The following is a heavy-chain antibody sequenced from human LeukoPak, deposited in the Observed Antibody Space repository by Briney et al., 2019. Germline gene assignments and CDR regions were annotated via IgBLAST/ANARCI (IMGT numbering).Heavy chain of an antibody. D-gene: IGHD3-16*02. J-gene: IGHJ4*02. CDR2: INHSGST. CDR3: ARDQAHYDYVWGSYRYFGYFDY. Sequence: KPSETLSLTCAVYGGSFSGYYWSWIRQPPGKGLEWIGEINHSGSTNYNPSLKSRVTISVDTSKNQFSLKLSSVTAADTAVYYCARDQAHYDYVWGSYRYFGYFDYWGRGTLVTVSS. CDR1: GGSFSGYY. V-gene: IGHV4-34*01.